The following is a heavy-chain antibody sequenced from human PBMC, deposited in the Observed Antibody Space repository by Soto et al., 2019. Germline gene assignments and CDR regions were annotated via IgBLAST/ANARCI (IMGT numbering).Heavy chain of an antibody. V-gene: IGHV4-4*07. CDR3: ARGPRGQLSGMDV. D-gene: IGHD3-10*01. CDR2: IFSTGIS. Sequence: NPSETLSLTCTVADGSISGYYWSWTRQSAGKGLEWIGRIFSTGISDKNPSFKSRVTMSLDTSKNQLVLKLRSVTAADTAVYYCARGPRGQLSGMDVWGQGTTVTVSS. CDR1: DGSISGYY. J-gene: IGHJ6*02.